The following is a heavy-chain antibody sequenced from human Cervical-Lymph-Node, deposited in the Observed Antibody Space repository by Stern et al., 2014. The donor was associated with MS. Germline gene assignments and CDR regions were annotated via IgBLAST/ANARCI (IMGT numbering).Heavy chain of an antibody. V-gene: IGHV1-18*01. CDR2: ISTYNGKT. CDR1: GYKFNSYG. D-gene: IGHD3-3*01. CDR3: ARTNPLRFGNFHGIDV. J-gene: IGHJ6*02. Sequence: VQLVQSGPEVKKPGASVTVSCKASGYKFNSYGINWVRQAPGQGLEWMGRISTYNGKTEYAQKIQSRVTMTTDASTGTAYMELRSLRSDDTAVYYCARTNPLRFGNFHGIDVWGQGTTVIVSS.